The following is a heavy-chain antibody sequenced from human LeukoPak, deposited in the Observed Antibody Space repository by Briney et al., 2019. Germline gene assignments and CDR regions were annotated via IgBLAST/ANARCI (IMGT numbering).Heavy chain of an antibody. D-gene: IGHD2-2*02. Sequence: PGGSLRLSCAASGFTFSSYTMSWVRQAPGKGLEWVSGISGSGGSTYYADSVKGRFTISRENSKNTLYLQMNSLRAEDTAVYYCAKQGSTAIRGYFDYWGQGTLVTVSS. CDR1: GFTFSSYT. CDR2: ISGSGGST. V-gene: IGHV3-23*01. J-gene: IGHJ4*02. CDR3: AKQGSTAIRGYFDY.